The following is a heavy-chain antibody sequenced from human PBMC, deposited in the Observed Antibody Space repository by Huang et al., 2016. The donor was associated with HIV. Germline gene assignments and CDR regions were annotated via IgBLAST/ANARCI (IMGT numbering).Heavy chain of an antibody. CDR3: ARTKGEFDF. CDR2: SSVENVST. J-gene: IGHJ4*02. D-gene: IGHD3-16*01. Sequence: QIHLVQSGPEVKQPGASVKVSCKASGYKFHIYEITWVRQTPGQGLEWMGWSSVENVSTRFAQKFQDRLTMTTDVSTSTAYLELRSLRLDDTAVYYCARTKGEFDFWGQGALVTVSS. CDR1: GYKFHIYE. V-gene: IGHV1-18*04.